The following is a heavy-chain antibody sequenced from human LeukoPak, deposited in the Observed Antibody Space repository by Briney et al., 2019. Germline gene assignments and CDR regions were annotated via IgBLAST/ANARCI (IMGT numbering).Heavy chain of an antibody. CDR2: ISAYNGNT. D-gene: IGHD2-21*02. CDR3: ASVRLSEGDHPAGGAFDI. CDR1: GYTFTSYG. Sequence: ASVKVSCKASGYTFTSYGISWVRQAPGQGLEWMGWISAYNGNTNYAQKLQGRVTMTTDTSTSTAYMELRSLRSDDTAVYYCASVRLSEGDHPAGGAFDIWGQGTMVTVSS. V-gene: IGHV1-18*01. J-gene: IGHJ3*02.